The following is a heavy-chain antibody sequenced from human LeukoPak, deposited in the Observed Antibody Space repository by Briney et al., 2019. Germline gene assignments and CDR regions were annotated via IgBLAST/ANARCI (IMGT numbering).Heavy chain of an antibody. CDR2: IYYSGST. CDR1: GGSISSGGYY. D-gene: IGHD4-11*01. V-gene: IGHV4-39*07. J-gene: IGHJ6*03. Sequence: SETLSLTCTVSGGSISSGGYYWGWIRQPPGKGLEWIGSIYYSGSTYYNPSLKSRVTISVDKSKNQFSLKLSSVTAADTAVYYCARGLRPRVDYPLGPAYYYYYMDVWGKGTTVTVSS. CDR3: ARGLRPRVDYPLGPAYYYYYMDV.